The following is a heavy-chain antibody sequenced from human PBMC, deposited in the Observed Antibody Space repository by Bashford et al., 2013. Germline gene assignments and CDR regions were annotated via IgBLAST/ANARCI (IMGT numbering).Heavy chain of an antibody. V-gene: IGHV1-18*04. CDR2: TSTYNGDT. D-gene: IGHD2-2*01. CDR1: DNFFTDHG. J-gene: IGHJ6*02. CDR3: TREVVVDGVDV. Sequence: ASVKVSCKGPDNFFTDHGISWVRQAPGQGLEWMGWTSTYNGDTDYAQKFQDRVSMTTDTSTSTAYLELSSLTSEDTAVYYCTREVVVDGVDVWGQGTTVTVSS.